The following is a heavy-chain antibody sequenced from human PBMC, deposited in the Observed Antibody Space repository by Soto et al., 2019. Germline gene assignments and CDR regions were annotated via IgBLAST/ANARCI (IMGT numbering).Heavy chain of an antibody. J-gene: IGHJ4*02. Sequence: EVQLVESGGGLVQPGGSLRLSCAASGFTFRSYWMYWVRQDPGKRLAWASRIDTDGSVTNYADFVKGRFSISRDNAQNTLYLQMNSLTTEDTAVYYCARASMGTLDYWGQGSLVTVSP. D-gene: IGHD7-27*01. CDR2: IDTDGSVT. CDR1: GFTFRSYW. CDR3: ARASMGTLDY. V-gene: IGHV3-74*01.